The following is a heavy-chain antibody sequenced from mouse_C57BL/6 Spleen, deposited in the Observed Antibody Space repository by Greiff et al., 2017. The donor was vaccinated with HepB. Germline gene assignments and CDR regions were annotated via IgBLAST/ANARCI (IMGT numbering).Heavy chain of an antibody. CDR2: ISSGGSYT. J-gene: IGHJ2*01. CDR1: GFTFSSYG. Sequence: EVKLVESGGDLVKPGGSLKLSCAASGFTFSSYGMSWVRQTPDKRLEWVATISSGGSYTYYPDSVKGRFTISRDNAKNTLYLQMSSLKSEDTAMYYCARHETAQATGYFDYWGQGTTLTVSS. V-gene: IGHV5-6*02. CDR3: ARHETAQATGYFDY. D-gene: IGHD3-2*02.